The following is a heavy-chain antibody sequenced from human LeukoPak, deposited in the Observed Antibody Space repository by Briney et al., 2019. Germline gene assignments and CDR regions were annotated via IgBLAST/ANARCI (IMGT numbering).Heavy chain of an antibody. V-gene: IGHV4-39*07. CDR3: VRDLHSSSWSFDY. Sequence: SETLSLTCTVSGDSITSSSYYWGWIRQPPGKGLEWIGSIYYSGSTYYNPSHKSRVTISVDTSKNQFSLKLSSVTAADTAVYYCVRDLHSSSWSFDYWGQGTLVTVSS. J-gene: IGHJ4*02. D-gene: IGHD6-13*01. CDR2: IYYSGST. CDR1: GDSITSSSYY.